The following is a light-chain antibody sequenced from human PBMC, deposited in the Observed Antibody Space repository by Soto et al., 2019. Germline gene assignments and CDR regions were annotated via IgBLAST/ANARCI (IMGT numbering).Light chain of an antibody. CDR3: SSYTTSSTLYV. V-gene: IGLV2-14*01. CDR1: SSDVGNYNY. J-gene: IGLJ1*01. Sequence: QSSRTQPASVSGSPGQLITISCTGTSSDVGNYNYVSWYQQHPGKAPQLMIFQVSNRASGVSNRFSGSKSGDTASLTISGLQAEDDADYYCSSYTTSSTLYVFGTGTKVTVL. CDR2: QVS.